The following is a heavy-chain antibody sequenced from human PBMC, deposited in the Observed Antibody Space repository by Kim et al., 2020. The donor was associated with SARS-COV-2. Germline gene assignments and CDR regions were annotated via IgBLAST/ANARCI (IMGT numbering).Heavy chain of an antibody. CDR1: GFTFSSYS. CDR3: AREKGEGGYYGMDV. J-gene: IGHJ6*02. Sequence: GGSLRLSCAASGFTFSSYSMNWVRQAPGKGLEWVSSISSSSSYIYYADSVKGRFTISRDNAKNSLYLQMNSLRAEDTAVYYCAREKGEGGYYGMDVWGQGTTVTVSS. CDR2: ISSSSSYI. D-gene: IGHD3-10*01. V-gene: IGHV3-21*01.